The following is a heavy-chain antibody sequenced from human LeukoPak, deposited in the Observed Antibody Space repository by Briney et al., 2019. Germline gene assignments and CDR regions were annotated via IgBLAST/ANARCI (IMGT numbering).Heavy chain of an antibody. D-gene: IGHD2-15*01. CDR1: GFTFSSYA. CDR3: ARDFRCRYGGSCYWFLDY. V-gene: IGHV3-30-3*01. J-gene: IGHJ4*02. Sequence: GGPLRLSCAASGFTFSSYAMHWVRQAPGKGLEWVAVISYDGSNKYYADSVKGRFTISRDNSKNTLYLQMNSLRAEDTAVYYCARDFRCRYGGSCYWFLDYWGQGTLVTVSS. CDR2: ISYDGSNK.